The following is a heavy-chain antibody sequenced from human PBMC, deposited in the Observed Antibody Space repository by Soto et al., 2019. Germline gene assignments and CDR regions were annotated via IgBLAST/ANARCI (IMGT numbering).Heavy chain of an antibody. Sequence: EVQLVESGGGLVQPGGSLRLSCAGSGLTLQDYAMHWVRQAPGKGLEWVSGIYYNSNRIDYADSVKGRFTNSRDNARNSLYLQMSSLRTEDTALYYCGKDISPGGMDVWGRGIMVTVSS. CDR1: GLTLQDYA. CDR2: IYYNSNRI. CDR3: GKDISPGGMDV. V-gene: IGHV3-9*01. J-gene: IGHJ6*04.